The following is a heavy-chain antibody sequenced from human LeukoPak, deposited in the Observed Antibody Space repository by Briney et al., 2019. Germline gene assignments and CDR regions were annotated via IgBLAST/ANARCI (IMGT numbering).Heavy chain of an antibody. D-gene: IGHD1-7*01. CDR2: ISSSSSYI. Sequence: VESGGGLVKPGGSLRLSCAASGFTFSSYSMNWVRQAPGKGLEWVSSISSSSSYIYYADSVKGRFTISRDNSKNTLYLQMNSLRAEDTAVYYCAKDLAGTVLNWFDPWGQGTLVTVSS. CDR1: GFTFSSYS. CDR3: AKDLAGTVLNWFDP. V-gene: IGHV3-21*04. J-gene: IGHJ5*02.